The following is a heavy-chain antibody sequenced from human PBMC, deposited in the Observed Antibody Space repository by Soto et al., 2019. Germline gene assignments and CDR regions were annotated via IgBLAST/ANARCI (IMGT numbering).Heavy chain of an antibody. V-gene: IGHV4-39*01. CDR1: NGSISSSSYY. D-gene: IGHD3-16*02. J-gene: IGHJ3*02. Sequence: PSQTLSLTCTVSNGSISSSSYYWGWIRQPPGKGLEWIGSIYYSGSTYYNASLKSRVTISVDTSKNQFSLRLSSVTAADTAVYYCARSPRSFYHAFDIWGQGTMVTVSS. CDR2: IYYSGST. CDR3: ARSPRSFYHAFDI.